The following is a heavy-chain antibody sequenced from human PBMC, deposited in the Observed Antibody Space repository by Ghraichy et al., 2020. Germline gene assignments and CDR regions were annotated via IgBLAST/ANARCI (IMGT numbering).Heavy chain of an antibody. Sequence: GGSLRLSCAASGFTFSSSYMSWVRQAPGRGLEWVSLIYSGINTSYADSVKGRFTISRDNSKNTLYLQMSSLRAEDTAVYYCVKDRKYYDILTGNFIRIDYWGQGTLVTVSS. CDR2: IYSGINT. D-gene: IGHD3-9*01. CDR1: GFTFSSSY. V-gene: IGHV3-66*01. CDR3: VKDRKYYDILTGNFIRIDY. J-gene: IGHJ4*02.